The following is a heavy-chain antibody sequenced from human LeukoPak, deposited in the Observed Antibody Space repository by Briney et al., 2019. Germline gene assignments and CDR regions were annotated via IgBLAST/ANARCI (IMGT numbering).Heavy chain of an antibody. CDR3: ARIRGYTTQSLYYFDY. V-gene: IGHV5-51*01. D-gene: IGHD1-1*01. CDR2: IYPGDSDT. Sequence: GESLKISCKGSGYSFTSYWIGWVRQVPGKGLEWMAIIYPGDSDTRYSPSFQGQVTISADKSISTAYLEWSSLKASDTAIYYCARIRGYTTQSLYYFDYWGQGTLVTVSS. CDR1: GYSFTSYW. J-gene: IGHJ4*02.